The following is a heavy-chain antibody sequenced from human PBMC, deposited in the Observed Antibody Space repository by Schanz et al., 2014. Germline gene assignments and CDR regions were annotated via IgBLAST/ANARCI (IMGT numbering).Heavy chain of an antibody. CDR3: ARRRRCSRIGMHWDWSARMTVDDV. D-gene: IGHD2-2*01. J-gene: IGHJ6*01. Sequence: SGFTFSDHYMDWVRQAPGKGLEWVGRVRNNNNRYTTEYAASVKGRFTISRDDSKNSMYFQKTGQKREDTVMDHCARRRRCSRIGMHWDWSARMTVDDV. CDR2: VRNNNNRYTT. V-gene: IGHV3-72*01. CDR1: GFTFSDHY.